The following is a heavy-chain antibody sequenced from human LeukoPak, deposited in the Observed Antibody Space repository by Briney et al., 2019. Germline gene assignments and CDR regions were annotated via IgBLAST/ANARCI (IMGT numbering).Heavy chain of an antibody. CDR1: GGTFSSYA. V-gene: IGHV1-69*13. J-gene: IGHJ6*04. CDR3: AIFHNRNDPRSYYYYGMDV. D-gene: IGHD1-1*01. Sequence: SVKLSCKASGGTFSSYAISWVRQAPGQGLEWMGGIIPIFGTANYAQKFQGRVTITADESTSTAYMELRSLRSEDTAVYYCAIFHNRNDPRSYYYYGMDVWGKGTTVTVSS. CDR2: IIPIFGTA.